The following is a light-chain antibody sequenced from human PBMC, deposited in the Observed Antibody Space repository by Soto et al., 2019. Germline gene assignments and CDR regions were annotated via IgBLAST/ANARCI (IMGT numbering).Light chain of an antibody. CDR2: GTL. J-gene: IGKJ4*01. V-gene: IGKV3-20*01. Sequence: EIVLTQSPDTLSLSPGERATLSCRASQSISSSYLAWYQQKPGQAPRLLIYGTLTRATGIPDRFSGSGSGKDFTLTISQLEPEDFELYFCQQCSYLVTFGGGTKVEIK. CDR3: QQCSYLVT. CDR1: QSISSSY.